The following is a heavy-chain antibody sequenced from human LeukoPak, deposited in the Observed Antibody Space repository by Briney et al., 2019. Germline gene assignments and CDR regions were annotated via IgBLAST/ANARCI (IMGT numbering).Heavy chain of an antibody. D-gene: IGHD3-22*01. CDR2: ISSSSSYI. Sequence: GGSLRLSCAASGFTFSSYSMNWVRQAPGKGLEGVSSISSSSSYIYYADSVKGRFTISRDNAKNSLYLQMNSLRAEDTAVYYCARSAYYYDSSHFGPDYWGQGTLVTVSS. CDR1: GFTFSSYS. V-gene: IGHV3-21*01. J-gene: IGHJ4*02. CDR3: ARSAYYYDSSHFGPDY.